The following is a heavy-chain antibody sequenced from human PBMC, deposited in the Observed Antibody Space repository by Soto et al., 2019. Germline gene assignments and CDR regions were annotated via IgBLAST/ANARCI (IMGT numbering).Heavy chain of an antibody. CDR1: GGSFSGYY. J-gene: IGHJ6*02. CDR3: ARGFKEHIVVVTASRYRSWNYYYYGMDV. CDR2: SNHNGST. Sequence: SETLSLTCAVYGGSFSGYYWSWIRQPPGKGLERIGESNHNGSTNYNPSLKSRVTISVDTSKNQFALKLSSVSAADTAVYYCARGFKEHIVVVTASRYRSWNYYYYGMDVWGQGTTVTVSS. D-gene: IGHD2-21*02. V-gene: IGHV4-34*01.